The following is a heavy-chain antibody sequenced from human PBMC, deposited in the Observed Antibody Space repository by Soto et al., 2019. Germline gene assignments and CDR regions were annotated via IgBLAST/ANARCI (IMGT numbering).Heavy chain of an antibody. V-gene: IGHV3-23*01. CDR3: AKDSIAARHYFDY. CDR1: GFTFSSYS. Sequence: HPGGSLRLSCAASGFTFSSYSMNWVRQAPGKGLEWVSAISGSGGSTYYADSVKGRFTISRDNSKNTLYLQMNSLRAEDTAVYYCAKDSIAARHYFDYWGQGTLVTVSS. J-gene: IGHJ4*02. D-gene: IGHD6-6*01. CDR2: ISGSGGST.